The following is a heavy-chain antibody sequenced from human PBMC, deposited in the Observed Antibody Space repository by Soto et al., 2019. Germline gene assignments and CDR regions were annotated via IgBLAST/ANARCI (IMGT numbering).Heavy chain of an antibody. Sequence: SETLSLTCTVSGGSVSSSNFYWSWIRQPPGKGLEWVAYIYNSGTTSHNPSLKSRVTISIDTSKNQFSLKLTSVTAADTAVYYCAREPRYSSGWFYFDNWGQGTLVTVSS. CDR3: AREPRYSSGWFYFDN. CDR1: GGSVSSSNFY. J-gene: IGHJ4*02. D-gene: IGHD6-19*01. CDR2: IYNSGTT. V-gene: IGHV4-61*01.